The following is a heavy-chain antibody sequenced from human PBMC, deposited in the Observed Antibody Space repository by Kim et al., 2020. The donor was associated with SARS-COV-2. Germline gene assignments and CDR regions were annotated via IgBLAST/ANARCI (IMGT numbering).Heavy chain of an antibody. J-gene: IGHJ3*02. CDR3: ARGRAKAHTYAFDI. D-gene: IGHD5-12*01. V-gene: IGHV7-4-1*02. Sequence: AQGFTGRFVFSLDTSARTAYLQISSLKAEDTAVYYCARGRAKAHTYAFDIWGQGTMVTVSS.